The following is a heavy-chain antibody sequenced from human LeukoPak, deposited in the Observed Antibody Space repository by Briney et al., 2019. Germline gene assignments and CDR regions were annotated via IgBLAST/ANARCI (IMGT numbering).Heavy chain of an antibody. CDR1: GFTFSNTW. V-gene: IGHV3-7*05. CDR3: ARNFATDY. J-gene: IGHJ4*02. D-gene: IGHD1-26*01. CDR2: IKQDGSEK. Sequence: GGSLRLSCAASGFTFSNTWMNWVRQAPGKGLEWVANIKQDGSEKYYVDSVKGRFTISRDNAKNSLYLQMNSLRAEDTAVYYCARNFATDYWGQGTLVTVSS.